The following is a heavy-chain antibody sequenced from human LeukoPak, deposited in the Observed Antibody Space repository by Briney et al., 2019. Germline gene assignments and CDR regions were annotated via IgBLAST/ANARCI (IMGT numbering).Heavy chain of an antibody. D-gene: IGHD5-24*01. CDR2: INPTGGST. CDR3: ARIRDGYNDAYDI. J-gene: IGHJ3*02. CDR1: GYIFTNYY. Sequence: ASVKVSCKASGYIFTNYYMHWVRQAPGEGLEWMGIINPTGGSTNYAQNFQGRVTLTRDTSTSTVYMELSSLRSEDTAIYYCARIRDGYNDAYDIWGQGTVVTVPS. V-gene: IGHV1-46*01.